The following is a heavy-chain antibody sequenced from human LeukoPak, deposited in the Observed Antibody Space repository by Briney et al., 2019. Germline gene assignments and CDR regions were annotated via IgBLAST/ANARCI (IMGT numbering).Heavy chain of an antibody. CDR1: GFTFSSYS. CDR2: ISRSRSYI. J-gene: IGHJ4*02. Sequence: GGSLRLSCAASGFTFSSYSMNWVRQAPGKGLEWVSSISRSRSYIYYADSVKGRFTISRDNAKNSLYLQMNSLRAEDTALYYCAKPAKTDYADYWGQGTLVTVSS. V-gene: IGHV3-21*04. CDR3: AKPAKTDYADY. D-gene: IGHD1-14*01.